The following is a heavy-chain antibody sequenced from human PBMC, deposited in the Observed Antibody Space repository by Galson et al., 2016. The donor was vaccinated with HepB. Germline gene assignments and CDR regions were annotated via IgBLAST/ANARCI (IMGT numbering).Heavy chain of an antibody. CDR2: IYHSGSS. J-gene: IGHJ4*02. Sequence: SETLSLTCTVSGGSISSGGYYWSWIRQHPGKGLEWIGEIYHSGSSNYNPSLKSRVTISVDKSKNQVSLKLNSVTAADTAVYYCARGVAAAGHFDYWGQGTLVTVSS. CDR3: ARGVAAAGHFDY. CDR1: GGSISSGGYY. V-gene: IGHV4-39*07. D-gene: IGHD6-13*01.